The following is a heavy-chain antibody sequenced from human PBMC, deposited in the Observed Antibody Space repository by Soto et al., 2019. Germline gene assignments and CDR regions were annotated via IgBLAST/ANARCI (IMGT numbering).Heavy chain of an antibody. Sequence: PGGSLRLSCTASGFTFGDYAMSWVRQAPGKGLEWVGFIRSKAYGGTTEYAASVKGRFTISRDDSKSIAYLQMNSLKTEDTAVYYCTRESPQYSSSGGDYYYYGMDVWGQGTTVTVSS. J-gene: IGHJ6*02. V-gene: IGHV3-49*04. CDR3: TRESPQYSSSGGDYYYYGMDV. CDR2: IRSKAYGGTT. CDR1: GFTFGDYA. D-gene: IGHD6-6*01.